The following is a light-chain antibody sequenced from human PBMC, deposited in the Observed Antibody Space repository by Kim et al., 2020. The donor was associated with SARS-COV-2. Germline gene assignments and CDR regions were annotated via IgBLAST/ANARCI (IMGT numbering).Light chain of an antibody. V-gene: IGKV3-15*01. J-gene: IGKJ2*01. Sequence: EIVLTQSPASLSVSPGERATLSCRASQSISTNLAWYQQKPGQAPRLLMSDASTRATGVSARFSGSGSGTEFTLTISSLQSEDFALYYCQQYNNWPPYTFGQGTKLAI. CDR2: DAS. CDR1: QSISTN. CDR3: QQYNNWPPYT.